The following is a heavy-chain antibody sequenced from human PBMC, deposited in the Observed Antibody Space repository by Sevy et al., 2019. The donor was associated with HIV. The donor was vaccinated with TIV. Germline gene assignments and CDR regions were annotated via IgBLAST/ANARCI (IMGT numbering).Heavy chain of an antibody. CDR3: ARDPAATVTTYFDY. D-gene: IGHD4-17*01. Sequence: GSLKISCAASGFTFSDYYMSWIRQAPGKGLEWVSYISSSGSTINYADSVKGRFTISRDNAKNSLYQQMNSLRAEDTAVYYCARDPAATVTTYFDYWGQGTLVTVSS. J-gene: IGHJ4*02. CDR2: ISSSGSTI. V-gene: IGHV3-11*04. CDR1: GFTFSDYY.